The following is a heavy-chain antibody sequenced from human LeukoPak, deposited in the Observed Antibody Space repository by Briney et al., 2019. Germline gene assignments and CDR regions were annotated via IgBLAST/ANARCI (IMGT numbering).Heavy chain of an antibody. D-gene: IGHD4-23*01. V-gene: IGHV4-59*08. J-gene: IGHJ2*01. Sequence: SETLSLTCTVSGASISRSSWSWIRQPPGKGLEWIGYMFYGGDTNHNPSLKSRVTMSVDMSKNQFSLRLTSVTAADTAVYYCAGHKVHDFGGSDWYFDLWGRGTLATVSS. CDR1: GASISRSS. CDR3: AGHKVHDFGGSDWYFDL. CDR2: MFYGGDT.